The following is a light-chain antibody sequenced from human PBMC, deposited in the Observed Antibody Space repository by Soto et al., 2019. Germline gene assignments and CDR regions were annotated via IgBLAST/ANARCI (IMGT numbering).Light chain of an antibody. J-gene: IGLJ1*01. CDR2: EVS. CDR1: SSDVGGYNY. CDR3: SSYAGSNNFV. V-gene: IGLV2-8*01. Sequence: QSVLTQPPSASGSPGQLVTISCTGTSSDVGGYNYVSWYQQYPGKAPKLMIYEVSQRPSGVPDRFSGSKSGNTASLTVSGLQAEDEADYYCSSYAGSNNFVFGTGTKLTVL.